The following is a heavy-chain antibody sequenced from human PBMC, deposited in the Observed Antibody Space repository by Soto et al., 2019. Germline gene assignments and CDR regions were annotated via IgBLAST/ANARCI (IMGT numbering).Heavy chain of an antibody. J-gene: IGHJ6*02. D-gene: IGHD3-16*01. CDR1: GGAISIGGYY. V-gene: IGHV4-31*03. Sequence: PSETLSLTCTVSGGAISIGGYYLSWIRQHPGKGLEWIGYIYYSGSTYYNPSLKSRVTISVDTSKNQFSLKLSSVTAEETAVYYSAREYDPTPTAHHYGMDVWGQGTRVTVSS. CDR3: AREYDPTPTAHHYGMDV. CDR2: IYYSGST.